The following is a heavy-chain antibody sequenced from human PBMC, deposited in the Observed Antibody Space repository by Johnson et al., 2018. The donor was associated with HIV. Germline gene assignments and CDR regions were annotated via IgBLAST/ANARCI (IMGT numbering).Heavy chain of an antibody. D-gene: IGHD3-10*01. V-gene: IGHV3-23*04. Sequence: VQLVESGGGLVQPGGSLRLSCAASGFTFSSYAMSWVRQAPGKGLEWVSTITGSSGSTYYADSVKGRFTISRDNSKNTLFLQMNSLGAEDTAVYYCAGGYGSGSGDAFDIWGQGTMVTVSS. J-gene: IGHJ3*02. CDR3: AGGYGSGSGDAFDI. CDR2: ITGSSGST. CDR1: GFTFSSYA.